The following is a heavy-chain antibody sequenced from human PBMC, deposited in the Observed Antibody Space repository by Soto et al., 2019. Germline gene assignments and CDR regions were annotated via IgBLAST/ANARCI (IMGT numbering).Heavy chain of an antibody. CDR3: ARGRYGDY. D-gene: IGHD1-1*01. V-gene: IGHV1-18*01. Sequence: QVHLVQSGAEVKKPGASVKVSCKGSGYTFTSYGITWVRQAPGQGLEWMGWISARNGDTDYAQKLQGRVTVTRDTSTRTAYMELRSLRSAVTAVYYCARGRYGDYWGQGALVTVSS. J-gene: IGHJ4*02. CDR1: GYTFTSYG. CDR2: ISARNGDT.